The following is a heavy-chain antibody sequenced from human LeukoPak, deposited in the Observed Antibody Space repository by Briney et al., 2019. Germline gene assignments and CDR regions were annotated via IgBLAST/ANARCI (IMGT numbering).Heavy chain of an antibody. CDR3: ARAGESDIVVVPAAFDY. CDR2: IYHSGST. D-gene: IGHD2-2*01. V-gene: IGHV4-30-2*01. J-gene: IGHJ4*02. Sequence: SETLSLTCTVSGGSISSGGYYWSWIRQPPGKGLEWIGYIYHSGSTYYNPSLKSRVTISVDRSKNQFSLKLSSVTAADTAVYYCARAGESDIVVVPAAFDYWGQGTLVTVSS. CDR1: GGSISSGGYY.